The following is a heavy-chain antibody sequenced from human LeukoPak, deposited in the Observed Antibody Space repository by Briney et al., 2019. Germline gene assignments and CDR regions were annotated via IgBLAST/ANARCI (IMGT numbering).Heavy chain of an antibody. J-gene: IGHJ4*02. V-gene: IGHV4-4*09. CDR3: ARHGSVSSGALV. Sequence: SETLSLTCTVSGGSISRYYWSWIRQPPGKGLEWIGYIYTSGSTNYNPSLKSRVTISVDTSKNQFSLKLSSVTAADTAVYYCARHGSVSSGALVWGQGTLVTVSS. D-gene: IGHD3-22*01. CDR2: IYTSGST. CDR1: GGSISRYY.